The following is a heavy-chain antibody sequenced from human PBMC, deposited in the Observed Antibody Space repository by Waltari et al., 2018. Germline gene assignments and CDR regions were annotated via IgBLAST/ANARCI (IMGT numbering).Heavy chain of an antibody. CDR1: GGSISSGGYY. J-gene: IGHJ4*02. Sequence: QVQLQESGPGLVKPSQTLSLTCTVSGGSISSGGYYWSWTRQHPGKGLEWIGYIYYSGGTYYNPSLKSRVTISVDTSKNQFSLKLSSVTAADTAVYYCAREKWLVRFLDYWGQGTLVTVSS. CDR3: AREKWLVRFLDY. V-gene: IGHV4-31*03. D-gene: IGHD6-19*01. CDR2: IYYSGGT.